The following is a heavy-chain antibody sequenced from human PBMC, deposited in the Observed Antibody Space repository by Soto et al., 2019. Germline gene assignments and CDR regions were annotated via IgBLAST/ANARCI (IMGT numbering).Heavy chain of an antibody. V-gene: IGHV6-1*01. D-gene: IGHD2-2*01. J-gene: IGHJ6*02. Sequence: TVSLLCAISWDSVSLNSAAWNWIRQSQARGLEVLGRTYYRSKWYNDYEVSVKSRITINPDKSKNQFSLQLNSVTPEDTTVYYCARESRLYCSSTSCFSSGSWYYYYGMDVWGQGTTVTVSS. CDR2: TYYRSKWYN. CDR1: WDSVSLNSAA. CDR3: ARESRLYCSSTSCFSSGSWYYYYGMDV.